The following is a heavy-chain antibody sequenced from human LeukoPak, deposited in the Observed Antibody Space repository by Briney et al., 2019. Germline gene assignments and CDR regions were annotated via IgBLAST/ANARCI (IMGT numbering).Heavy chain of an antibody. CDR3: ARGHYDILTASYKWTPDY. CDR1: GFTFSTYN. CDR2: ITSGGTYT. V-gene: IGHV3-21*03. J-gene: IGHJ4*02. D-gene: IGHD3-9*01. Sequence: PGGSLRLSCIVSGFTFSTYNMNWVRQAPGKGLEWVSSITSGGTYTYYADSVKGRFTTSRDNAKNSLSLQLSSLRAEDTAVYYCARGHYDILTASYKWTPDYWGQGILVTVSS.